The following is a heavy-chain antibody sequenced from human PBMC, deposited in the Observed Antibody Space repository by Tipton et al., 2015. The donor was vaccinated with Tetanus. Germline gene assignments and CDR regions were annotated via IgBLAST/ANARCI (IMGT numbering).Heavy chain of an antibody. V-gene: IGHV4-59*01. D-gene: IGHD3-10*01. CDR2: IYSSGSA. CDR3: AGSQSWFAFDI. CDR1: DGSSRNYY. J-gene: IGHJ3*02. Sequence: TLSLTCSVSDGSSRNYYWSWIRQPPGKGLEWIGNIYSSGSANCNPPLRSRVTISVAASRDRFSLKMISVTPADTAVYYCAGSQSWFAFDIWGQGTIVTVSS.